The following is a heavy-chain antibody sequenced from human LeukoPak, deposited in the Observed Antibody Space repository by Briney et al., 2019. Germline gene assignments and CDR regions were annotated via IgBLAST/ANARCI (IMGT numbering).Heavy chain of an antibody. Sequence: SQTLSLTCAVSGGSISSGGYSWSWIRQPPGKGLEWIGYIYHSGSTYYNPSLKSRVTISVDRSKNQFSLKLSSVTAADTAVHYCARASVGARPASEIFDYWGQGTLVTVSS. V-gene: IGHV4-30-2*01. D-gene: IGHD1-26*01. CDR1: GGSISSGGYS. J-gene: IGHJ4*02. CDR3: ARASVGARPASEIFDY. CDR2: IYHSGST.